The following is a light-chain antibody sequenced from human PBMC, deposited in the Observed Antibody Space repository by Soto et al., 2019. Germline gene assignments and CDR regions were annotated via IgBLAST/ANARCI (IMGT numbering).Light chain of an antibody. V-gene: IGLV2-8*01. Sequence: QSALTQPPSASGSPGQSVTITWTATSSDVGGYNYVCWYQQYPGKAPKLMIYDVSKRPSGVADRFSGSKLGNTASLTVSGLQAEDEADYYCSSYAGGNVVVFGGGTKLTVL. CDR3: SSYAGGNVVV. CDR2: DVS. J-gene: IGLJ2*01. CDR1: SSDVGGYNY.